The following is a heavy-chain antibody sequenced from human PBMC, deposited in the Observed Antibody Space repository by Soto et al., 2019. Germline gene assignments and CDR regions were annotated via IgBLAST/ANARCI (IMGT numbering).Heavy chain of an antibody. CDR2: IYPGDSDI. Sequence: PGESLKISCKGSGYSFTSYRIGWVRQMPGKGLEWMGIIYPGDSDIRYSPSFQGQVTISADKSISTAYLQWSSLKASDTAMYYCAREGVRGHLLSYYDHGMDVWGQGTTVTVSS. J-gene: IGHJ6*02. CDR3: AREGVRGHLLSYYDHGMDV. D-gene: IGHD2-21*01. CDR1: GYSFTSYR. V-gene: IGHV5-51*01.